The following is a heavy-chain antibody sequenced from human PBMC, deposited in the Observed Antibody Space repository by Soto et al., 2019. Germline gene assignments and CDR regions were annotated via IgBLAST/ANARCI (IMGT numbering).Heavy chain of an antibody. D-gene: IGHD4-17*01. CDR1: GGTFSSYT. J-gene: IGHJ4*02. Sequence: GASVKVSCKASGGTFSSYTISWVRQAPGQGLEWMGRIIPILGIANYAQKFRGRVTITADKSTSTAYMELSSLRSEDTAVYYCARNRPGDYGLDYWGQGTLVTLSS. CDR3: ARNRPGDYGLDY. V-gene: IGHV1-69*02. CDR2: IIPILGIA.